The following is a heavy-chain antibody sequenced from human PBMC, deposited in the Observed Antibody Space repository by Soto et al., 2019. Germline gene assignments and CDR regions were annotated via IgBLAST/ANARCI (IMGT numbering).Heavy chain of an antibody. CDR2: IYHTGNA. J-gene: IGHJ4*02. Sequence: SETLSLTCSVSGDSISNSRFYWAWIRQPPGEGLEWIGSIYHTGNAYYNPSLKSRVTISVDTSKNQFSLKLSSVTAADTAVYYCARLRAAAGFGADYWGQGTLVTVSS. CDR1: GDSISNSRFY. V-gene: IGHV4-39*01. CDR3: ARLRAAAGFGADY. D-gene: IGHD6-13*01.